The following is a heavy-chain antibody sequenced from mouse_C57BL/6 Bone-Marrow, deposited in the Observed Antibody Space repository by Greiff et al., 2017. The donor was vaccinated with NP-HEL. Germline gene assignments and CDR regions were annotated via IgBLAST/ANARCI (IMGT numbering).Heavy chain of an antibody. V-gene: IGHV7-1*01. CDR3: ARDALDWYFDV. CDR1: GFTFSDFY. J-gene: IGHJ1*03. Sequence: EVKVVESGGGLVQSGRSLRLSCATSGFTFSDFYMEWVRQAPGKGLEWIAASRNKANDYTTEYSASVKGRFIVSRDTSQSILYLQMNALRAEDTAIYDCARDALDWYFDVGGTGTTVTVSS. CDR2: SRNKANDYTT.